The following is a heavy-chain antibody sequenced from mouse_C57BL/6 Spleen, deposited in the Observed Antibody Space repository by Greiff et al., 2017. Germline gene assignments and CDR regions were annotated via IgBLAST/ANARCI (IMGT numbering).Heavy chain of an antibody. CDR1: GFTFSSYT. CDR2: ISGGGGNT. CDR3: ARQAGYYGDYYAMDY. D-gene: IGHD2-3*01. J-gene: IGHJ4*01. Sequence: EVKVVESGGGLVKPGGSLKLSCAASGFTFSSYTMSWVRQTPEKRLEWVATISGGGGNTYYPDSVKGRFTISRDNAKNTLYLQMSSLRSEDTALYYCARQAGYYGDYYAMDYWGQGTSVTVSS. V-gene: IGHV5-9*01.